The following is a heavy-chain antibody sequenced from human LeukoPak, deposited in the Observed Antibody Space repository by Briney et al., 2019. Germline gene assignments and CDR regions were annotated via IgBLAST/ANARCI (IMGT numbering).Heavy chain of an antibody. CDR3: ARSLGNYNAFDI. D-gene: IGHD1-7*01. Sequence: SQTLSLTCTVSGGSISSGDYFWTWIRQPPGRGLEWIAYIYYSGTTYYNPPLKSRVTISVDTSKNQFSLKLSSVTAADTAVYYCARSLGNYNAFDIWGQGTMVTVSS. V-gene: IGHV4-30-4*08. CDR2: IYYSGTT. J-gene: IGHJ3*02. CDR1: GGSISSGDYF.